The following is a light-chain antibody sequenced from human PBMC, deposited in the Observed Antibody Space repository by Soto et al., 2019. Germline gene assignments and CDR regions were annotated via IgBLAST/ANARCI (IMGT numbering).Light chain of an antibody. J-gene: IGKJ3*01. V-gene: IGKV3-15*01. CDR3: QQYSNWPPFT. CDR1: QSVDTY. CDR2: GAS. Sequence: ETVMTQSPATLSVSPGDRATLSCRASQSVDTYLAWYQQKPGQAPRLLIYGASTRATGIPARFSGSGSGTEFTLTISSLQSEDFAIYYCQQYSNWPPFTFGPGTKVYIK.